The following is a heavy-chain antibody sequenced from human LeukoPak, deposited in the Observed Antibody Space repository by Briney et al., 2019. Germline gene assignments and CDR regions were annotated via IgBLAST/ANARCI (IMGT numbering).Heavy chain of an antibody. CDR3: AKDNGYSGYEYAFDI. CDR2: ISSSGSTI. J-gene: IGHJ3*02. Sequence: GGSLRLSCAASGFTFSDYYMSWIRQAPGKGLEWVSYISSSGSTIYYADSVKGRFTISRDNAKNSLYLQMNSLRAEDTALYCCAKDNGYSGYEYAFDIWGQGTMVTVSS. CDR1: GFTFSDYY. V-gene: IGHV3-11*01. D-gene: IGHD5-12*01.